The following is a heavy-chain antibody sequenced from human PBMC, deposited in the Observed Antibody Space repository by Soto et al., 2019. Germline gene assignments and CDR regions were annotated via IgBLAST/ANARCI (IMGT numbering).Heavy chain of an antibody. D-gene: IGHD1-26*01. CDR2: SDLEDGET. CDR1: GYPLTELS. CDR3: VTALDWDN. J-gene: IGHJ4*02. V-gene: IGHV1-24*01. Sequence: QVQLVQSGAEVKKPGASVKVSCKVSGYPLTELSIHWVRQAPGKGLEWMGGSDLEDGETLYAQKFQGRVTITEDASTDASYWVLSSLGSEDTAVYYCVTALDWDNWGQGALVTGSS.